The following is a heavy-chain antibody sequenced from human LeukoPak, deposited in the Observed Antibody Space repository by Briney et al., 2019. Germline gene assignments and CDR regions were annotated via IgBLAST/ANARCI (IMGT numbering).Heavy chain of an antibody. Sequence: GGSLSLSCAASGFTFSSYAMHWVRQAPGKGLEWGALISYDGSDKFYADSVKGRFTISRDNSKNTLYLQMNSLRAEDTAVYYCARDYYYGSGSPPGDTFDIWGQGTMVTVSS. J-gene: IGHJ3*02. CDR3: ARDYYYGSGSPPGDTFDI. CDR1: GFTFSSYA. D-gene: IGHD3-10*01. V-gene: IGHV3-30-3*01. CDR2: ISYDGSDK.